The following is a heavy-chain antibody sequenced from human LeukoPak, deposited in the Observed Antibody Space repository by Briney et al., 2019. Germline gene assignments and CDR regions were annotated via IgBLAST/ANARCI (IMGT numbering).Heavy chain of an antibody. D-gene: IGHD2-8*02. J-gene: IGHJ4*02. CDR3: ARGLRYCDSRDRFDF. V-gene: IGHV4-38-2*02. CDR2: IFHTGST. Sequence: SETLSLTCTVSGDSISSGNYWGWIRQPPGKGLEWIGSIFHTGSTYFNLSLKSRVTISVGTSKNQFSLRVTSVTAADTAAYYCARGLRYCDSRDRFDFWGQGALVTVSS. CDR1: GDSISSGNY.